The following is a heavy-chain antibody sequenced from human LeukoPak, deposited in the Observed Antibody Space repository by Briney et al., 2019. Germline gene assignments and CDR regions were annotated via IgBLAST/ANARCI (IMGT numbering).Heavy chain of an antibody. V-gene: IGHV4-34*01. J-gene: IGHJ1*01. D-gene: IGHD3-22*01. CDR1: GGSFSDYY. CDR2: INHGGST. CDR3: AYSSGYQQQ. Sequence: SEALSLTCAVYGGSFSDYYWSWFRQPPGKGLEWIGEINHGGSTNYNPSLKSRVTISVDTSKKQFSLKLSSVTAADTAVYYCAYSSGYQQQWGEGTLVTVSS.